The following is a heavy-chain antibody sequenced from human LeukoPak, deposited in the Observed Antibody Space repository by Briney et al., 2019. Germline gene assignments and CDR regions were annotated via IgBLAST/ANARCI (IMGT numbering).Heavy chain of an antibody. D-gene: IGHD3-10*01. Sequence: PSETLSLTCAVYGGSFSGYYWNWIRQTPGKGLEWVGEISHSGIINYIPSLMSRVSLSVDTSKNQFSLKLTSVTAADTAVYYCARRDFYGSGRSSDSWGQGTLVTVSS. CDR1: GGSFSGYY. CDR3: ARRDFYGSGRSSDS. J-gene: IGHJ4*02. CDR2: ISHSGII. V-gene: IGHV4-34*01.